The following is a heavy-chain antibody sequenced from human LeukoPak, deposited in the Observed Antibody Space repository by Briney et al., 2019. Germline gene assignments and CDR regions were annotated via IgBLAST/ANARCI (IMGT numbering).Heavy chain of an antibody. Sequence: GASVKVSCKASGYTFTSYDINWVRQAPGQGLEWVAWISLATGAPSYAQKFQGRVTLTTDTSTSTAYMELRSLKSDDTAVYYCARDIGLVRGIIMAHWGQGTQVTVSS. V-gene: IGHV1-18*01. CDR3: ARDIGLVRGIIMAH. D-gene: IGHD3-10*01. CDR2: ISLATGAP. CDR1: GYTFTSYD. J-gene: IGHJ4*02.